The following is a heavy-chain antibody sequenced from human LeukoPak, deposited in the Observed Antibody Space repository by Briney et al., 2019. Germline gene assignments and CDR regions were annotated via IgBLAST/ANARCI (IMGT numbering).Heavy chain of an antibody. Sequence: PSETLSLTCAAHGGSFSGYYWSWIRQPPGKGLEWIGEINHSGSTNYNPSLKSRVTISVDTSKNQFSLKLSSVTAADTAVYYCARGHASYSYGFRYWGQGTLVTVSS. CDR3: ARGHASYSYGFRY. CDR2: INHSGST. J-gene: IGHJ4*02. D-gene: IGHD5-18*01. V-gene: IGHV4-34*01. CDR1: GGSFSGYY.